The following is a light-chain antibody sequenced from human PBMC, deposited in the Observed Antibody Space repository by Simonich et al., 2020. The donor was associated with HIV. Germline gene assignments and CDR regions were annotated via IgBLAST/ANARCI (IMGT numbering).Light chain of an antibody. J-gene: IGKJ2*01. CDR2: GAS. CDR1: QSINNW. CDR3: QQYYSTPYT. Sequence: DIQMTQSPSTLSAFVGDRVTITCRASQSINNWLAWYQQKPGKAPKLLIYGASSLEDGVPLRFSGSGSGTDYTLTISSLQPEDFATYYCQQYYSTPYTFGQGTKLEIK. V-gene: IGKV1-5*03.